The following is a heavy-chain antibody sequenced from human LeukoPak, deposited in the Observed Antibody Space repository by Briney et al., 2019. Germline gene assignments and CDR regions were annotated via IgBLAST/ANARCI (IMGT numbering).Heavy chain of an antibody. CDR3: AKGGSEYQLLSAFDY. CDR1: GFTFDDYA. CDR2: FSWNSGSI. J-gene: IGHJ4*02. Sequence: GGSLRLSCAACGFTFDDYAMHWVRRAPGKGLEWVSGFSWNSGSIGYADSVKGRFTISRDNAKNSLYLQMNSLRAEDTALFYCAKGGSEYQLLSAFDYWGQGTLVTVSS. V-gene: IGHV3-9*01. D-gene: IGHD2-2*01.